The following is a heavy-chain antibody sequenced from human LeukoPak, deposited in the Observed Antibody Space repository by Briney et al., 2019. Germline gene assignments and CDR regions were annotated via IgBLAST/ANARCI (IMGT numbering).Heavy chain of an antibody. CDR1: GGSFSGYY. J-gene: IGHJ4*02. V-gene: IGHV4-34*01. D-gene: IGHD3-3*01. CDR3: ARVGVGSYNFDY. Sequence: SETLSLTCAVYGGSFSGYYWSWIRQPPGKGLEWIGEINHSGSTNYNPSLESRVTISVDKSENHFSLNLNSVTAADTAVYYCARVGVGSYNFDYWGQGTLVTVSP. CDR2: INHSGST.